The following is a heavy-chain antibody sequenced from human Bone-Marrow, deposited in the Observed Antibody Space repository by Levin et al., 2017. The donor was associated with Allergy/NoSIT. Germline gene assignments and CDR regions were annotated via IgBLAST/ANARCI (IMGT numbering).Heavy chain of an antibody. V-gene: IGHV3-23*01. J-gene: IGHJ6*02. CDR1: GFTFSTYA. D-gene: IGHD1-1*01. Sequence: GESLKISCAASGFTFSTYAMFWVRQAPGKGLEWVSGISGLGTKTYYSDSVKGRFTISRDNSKNTVFLQMSSLTAGDTAVYYCAREKLDPVTWSQFYGMDVWGQGTTVTVSS. CDR3: AREKLDPVTWSQFYGMDV. CDR2: ISGLGTKT.